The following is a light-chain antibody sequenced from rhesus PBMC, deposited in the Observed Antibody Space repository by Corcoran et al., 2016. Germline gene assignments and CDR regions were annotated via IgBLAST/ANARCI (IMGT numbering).Light chain of an antibody. CDR1: QSISSW. V-gene: IGKV1-22*01. Sequence: DIQMTQSPSSLSASVGDTVTITCRASQSISSWLAWYQQKPGKPPKLLIYKASTLQSGVPSRFSGSGSETDFTLTISSLQSEDFATYYCQQSSSSPFTFGPGTKLDIK. CDR2: KAS. J-gene: IGKJ3*01. CDR3: QQSSSSPFT.